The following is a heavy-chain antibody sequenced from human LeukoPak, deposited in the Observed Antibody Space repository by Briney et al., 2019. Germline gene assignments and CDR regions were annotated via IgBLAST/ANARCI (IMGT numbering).Heavy chain of an antibody. CDR1: GFTFSSYW. V-gene: IGHV3-74*01. Sequence: PGGSLRLSCAASGFTFSSYWMHWVRQAPGKGLVWVSRVNSDGSSTTYADSVKGRFTISRDNSKNALYLQMNSLRAEDTAVYYCAKDRSGRGIVIVSEFDYWGQGTLVTVSS. J-gene: IGHJ4*02. D-gene: IGHD3-16*02. CDR2: VNSDGSST. CDR3: AKDRSGRGIVIVSEFDY.